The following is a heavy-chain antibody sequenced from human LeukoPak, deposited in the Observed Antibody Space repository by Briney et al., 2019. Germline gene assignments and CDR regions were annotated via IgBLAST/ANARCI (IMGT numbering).Heavy chain of an antibody. J-gene: IGHJ3*02. D-gene: IGHD3-22*01. CDR3: ETTCWRCYYDSSGYLDYSRI. CDR1: GGSISSTSYY. CDR2: IYYSGST. Sequence: KASETLSLTCTVSGGSISSTSYYWGWLRQPPGKGLEWIVSIYYSGSTYYNPSLKSRVTISVDTSKKQFSLKLSSVTAAYTAVYYCETTCWRCYYDSSGYLDYSRIWGQGTMVTVSS. V-gene: IGHV4-39*01.